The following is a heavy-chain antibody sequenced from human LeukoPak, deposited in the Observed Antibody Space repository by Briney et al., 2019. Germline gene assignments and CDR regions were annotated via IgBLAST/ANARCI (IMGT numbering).Heavy chain of an antibody. CDR1: GYTFTDYY. D-gene: IGHD4-11*01. V-gene: IGHV1-2*02. Sequence: ASVKVSCKASGYTFTDYYIHWVRQAPGRGFEWMGWIEPNNGDTNYAHKFQDRVTMTRDTSITTVYMELTRLKSRDTGVFYCARGYSNYVFGYYMDVWGKGTTVTVSS. CDR2: IEPNNGDT. CDR3: ARGYSNYVFGYYMDV. J-gene: IGHJ6*03.